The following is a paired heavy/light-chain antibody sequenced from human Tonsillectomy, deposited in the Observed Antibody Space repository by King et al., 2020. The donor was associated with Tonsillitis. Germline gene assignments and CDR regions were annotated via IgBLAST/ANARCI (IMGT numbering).Heavy chain of an antibody. CDR1: GYTFSNYG. D-gene: IGHD2-21*01. J-gene: IGHJ3*02. V-gene: IGHV1-18*01. CDR3: ARDPYCGSECYSFDFGAFDI. CDR2: ISVHNGDT. Sequence: QVHLEQSGSEVKEPGASLKVSCKASGYTFSNYGVSWMRQVPGQGLEWIGWISVHNGDTVYAQKFQGRVTMTTDASTTTAYMEMRSLRFDDTAVYYCARDPYCGSECYSFDFGAFDIWGQGTMVTVS.
Light chain of an antibody. Sequence: DVVMTQYPLSLPVTLGQPASISCRSSQSLVYRRDGITYLNWFQQRPGQSPRRLIYKVSNRDSGVPDRFSGSGSGTDFTLKISRVEAEDVGVYYCMQGTQWPYTLGQGTKLEIK. CDR1: QSLVYRRDGITY. V-gene: IGKV2-30*01. CDR3: MQGTQWPYT. J-gene: IGKJ2*01. CDR2: KVS.